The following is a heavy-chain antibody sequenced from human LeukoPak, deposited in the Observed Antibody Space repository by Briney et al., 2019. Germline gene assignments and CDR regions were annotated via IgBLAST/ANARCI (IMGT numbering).Heavy chain of an antibody. J-gene: IGHJ5*02. CDR2: IYYSGNT. D-gene: IGHD2-15*01. V-gene: IGHV4-39*01. CDR3: ARVGGSCSGGSCPSGNWFDP. CDR1: GVSISSSNSY. Sequence: SETLSLTCTVSGVSISSSNSYWGWIRQPPGKGLEWIGSIYYSGNTYYNASLKSQVSISIDTSKNQFSLRLTSVTAADTAVYYCARVGGSCSGGSCPSGNWFDPWGQGTLVTVSS.